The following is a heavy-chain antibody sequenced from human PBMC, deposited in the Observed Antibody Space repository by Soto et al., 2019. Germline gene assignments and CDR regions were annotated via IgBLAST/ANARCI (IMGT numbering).Heavy chain of an antibody. CDR3: ARRRYCGYDCYHKHYYGIDV. V-gene: IGHV1-69*08. Sequence: QVQLVQSGAEVKKPGSSVKVSCRASGDTFSSYTVNWVRQAPGRGLEWLGRIIPVLGTTDYAQKFKGRVTITTDKYTNIVYMELSSLRSEDRAVYYCARRRYCGYDCYHKHYYGIDVWGQGTTVTVAS. D-gene: IGHD2-21*02. J-gene: IGHJ6*02. CDR1: GDTFSSYT. CDR2: IIPVLGTT.